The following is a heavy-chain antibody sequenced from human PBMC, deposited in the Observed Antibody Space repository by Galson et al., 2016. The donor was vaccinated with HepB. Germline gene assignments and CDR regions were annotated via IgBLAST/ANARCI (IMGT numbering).Heavy chain of an antibody. J-gene: IGHJ4*02. Sequence: SVKVSCKASGGTFSSYALSWVRQAPGQGLEWMGVIIPIFATANYAHNFQGRVTITADESTNTAYLELSSLRSEDTAVYYCSRKPCSSGSCQDYFDYWGQGTLVTVSS. CDR3: SRKPCSSGSCQDYFDY. CDR2: IIPIFATA. V-gene: IGHV1-69*13. D-gene: IGHD2-15*01. CDR1: GGTFSSYA.